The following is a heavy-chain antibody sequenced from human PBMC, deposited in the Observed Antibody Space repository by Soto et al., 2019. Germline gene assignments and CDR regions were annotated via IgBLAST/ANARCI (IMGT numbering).Heavy chain of an antibody. Sequence: QVQLQESGPGLVKPSETLSLTCTVSGGTISRYYWSWIRQPPGKGLEWIGYMYNTGSTVYNPSFKXRXTXSXXTSKSQVSRKLNSVTAADTAVYYCARDLWGYCGTDCYPLDVWGQGTTVTVSS. V-gene: IGHV4-59*01. CDR1: GGTISRYY. J-gene: IGHJ6*02. CDR2: MYNTGST. CDR3: ARDLWGYCGTDCYPLDV. D-gene: IGHD2-21*02.